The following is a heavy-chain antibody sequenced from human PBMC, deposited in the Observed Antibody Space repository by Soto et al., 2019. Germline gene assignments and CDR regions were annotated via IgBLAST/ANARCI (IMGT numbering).Heavy chain of an antibody. V-gene: IGHV5-51*01. CDR3: ADSIFYYALYV. CDR1: GYTFTNYW. J-gene: IGHJ6*02. Sequence: GESLKISCKGPGYTFTNYWIGWVRQMPGKGLEWMGIIYPGDSDTKYNPSFQGQVTISADKSITTTYLRWTSLKASDTAISYFADSIFYYALYVWGQATTVTVSS. CDR2: IYPGDSDT.